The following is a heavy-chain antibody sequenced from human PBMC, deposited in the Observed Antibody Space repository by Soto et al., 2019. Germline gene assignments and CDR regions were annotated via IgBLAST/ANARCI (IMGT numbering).Heavy chain of an antibody. J-gene: IGHJ4*02. Sequence: SETLSLTYTVSGGSISSYYWSWIRQPPGKGLEWIGYIYYSGSTNYNPSLKSRVTISVDTSKNQFSLKLSSVTAADTAVYYCARRYGGNLDYWGQGTLVTVSS. V-gene: IGHV4-59*01. CDR1: GGSISSYY. D-gene: IGHD1-26*01. CDR2: IYYSGST. CDR3: ARRYGGNLDY.